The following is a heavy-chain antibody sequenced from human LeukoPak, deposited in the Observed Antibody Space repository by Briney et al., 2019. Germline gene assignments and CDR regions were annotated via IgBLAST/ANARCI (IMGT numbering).Heavy chain of an antibody. CDR2: IYDSGST. V-gene: IGHV4-59*12. CDR1: GGSISYYY. D-gene: IGHD3-22*01. CDR3: ARELIEDYYDSSGYYDY. Sequence: SETLSLTCTVSGGSISYYYWSWIRQPPGKELEWIGYIYDSGSTNYNPSLKSRVTISVDTSKNPFSLRLSSVTAADTAVYYCARELIEDYYDSSGYYDYWGQGTLVTVSS. J-gene: IGHJ4*02.